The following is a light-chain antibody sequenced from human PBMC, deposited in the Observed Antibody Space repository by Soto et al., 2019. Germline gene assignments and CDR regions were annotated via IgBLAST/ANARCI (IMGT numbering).Light chain of an antibody. Sequence: DIQMTQSPSSLSASVGDRVSVTCRASQSISTFLNWYQQRPGEAPKLLIYAASSLQRGVPSRFSGSGSGADFTLTIGSLQPEAFATYYLQQSYTTPRTFVQGTKVEVK. CDR1: QSISTF. V-gene: IGKV1-39*01. J-gene: IGKJ1*01. CDR2: AAS. CDR3: QQSYTTPRT.